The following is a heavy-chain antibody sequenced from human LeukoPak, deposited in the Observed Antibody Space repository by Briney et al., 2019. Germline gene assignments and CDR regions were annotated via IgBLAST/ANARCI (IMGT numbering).Heavy chain of an antibody. CDR3: ARSDHVLRRFDWLPPGDI. D-gene: IGHD3-9*01. J-gene: IGHJ3*02. V-gene: IGHV4-39*01. Sequence: PSETLSLTCTVSGGSISSSSYYWGWIGQPPGKGLEWIGSIYYSGSTYYNPSLKSRVTISVDTSKNQFSLKLSSVTAADTAVYYCARSDHVLRRFDWLPPGDIWGQGTMVTVSS. CDR1: GGSISSSSYY. CDR2: IYYSGST.